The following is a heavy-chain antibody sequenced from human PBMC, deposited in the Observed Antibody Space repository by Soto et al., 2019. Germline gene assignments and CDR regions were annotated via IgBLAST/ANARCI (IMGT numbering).Heavy chain of an antibody. CDR2: IYYTGST. J-gene: IGHJ4*02. Sequence: PSETLSLTCTVSGGSMSSNYWTWIRQSPGKGLEWIGYIYYTGSTKYNPSLQSRVTISLDTSKNQFSLRLTSVTSADTAVYYCERGGSYGDFFDYWGQGAQVTVSS. V-gene: IGHV4-59*01. CDR3: ERGGSYGDFFDY. CDR1: GGSMSSNY. D-gene: IGHD4-17*01.